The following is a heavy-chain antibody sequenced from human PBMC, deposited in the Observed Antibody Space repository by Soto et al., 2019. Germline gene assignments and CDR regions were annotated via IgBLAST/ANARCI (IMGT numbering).Heavy chain of an antibody. V-gene: IGHV3-15*07. J-gene: IGHJ6*02. CDR1: GFTFSNAW. CDR2: IKSKTDGGTT. D-gene: IGHD3-10*01. CDR3: TTAPNYGSGTNYYYYYYGMDV. Sequence: GGSLRLSCAASGFTFSNAWMNWVRQAPGKGLEWVGRIKSKTDGGTTDYAAPVKGRFTISRDDSKNTLYLQMNSLKTEDTAVYYCTTAPNYGSGTNYYYYYYGMDVWGQGTTVTVSS.